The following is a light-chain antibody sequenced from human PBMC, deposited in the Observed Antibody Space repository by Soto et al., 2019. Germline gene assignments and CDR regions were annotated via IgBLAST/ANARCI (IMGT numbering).Light chain of an antibody. V-gene: IGKV1-5*01. Sequence: DIQMTQSPSTLSASVGDRVTITCRASQSINSWLSWYQQSPGKAPKLLIYHASTLESGVPSRFSGSGSGTEFPLTICRLQPDDFATYYCQEYVYYSTFGGGTKVEIK. CDR2: HAS. CDR1: QSINSW. CDR3: QEYVYYST. J-gene: IGKJ4*01.